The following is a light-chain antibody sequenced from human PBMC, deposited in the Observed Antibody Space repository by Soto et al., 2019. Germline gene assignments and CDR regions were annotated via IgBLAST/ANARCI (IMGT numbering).Light chain of an antibody. V-gene: IGKV3-20*01. CDR1: QSISRS. CDR2: DAS. J-gene: IGKJ5*01. CDR3: QQHDSAPPIT. Sequence: EIVLTQSPGILSLSPGERATLSCRASQSISRSLACYQQKPGQAPRLLIYDASNRATGSPAGLCGGSAGTEVSRIISSRVPADYAAVYCQQHDSAPPITFGQGTRLEIK.